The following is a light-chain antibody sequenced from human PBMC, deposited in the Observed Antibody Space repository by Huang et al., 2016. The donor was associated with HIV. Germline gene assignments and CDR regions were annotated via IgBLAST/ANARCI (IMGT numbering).Light chain of an antibody. CDR2: DAS. Sequence: EIVLTQSPATLSLSPGDRATLSCRASQSISTFLAWYQHKPGQAPSLLIYDASTRAAGIPPRFSGSGSGTDFTLTISSLEPEDFAIYYCQQRSNWPPLTFGGGTKVEIK. CDR1: QSISTF. CDR3: QQRSNWPPLT. J-gene: IGKJ4*01. V-gene: IGKV3-11*01.